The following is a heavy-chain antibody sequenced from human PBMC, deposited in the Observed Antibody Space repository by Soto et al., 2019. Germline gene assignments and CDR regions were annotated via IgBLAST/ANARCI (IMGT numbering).Heavy chain of an antibody. CDR2: IFTGGST. CDR1: GFTVSSNY. CDR3: ARDRQSSGWLDAFDI. D-gene: IGHD6-19*01. V-gene: IGHV3-53*04. Sequence: EVQLVESGGGLVQHGGSLRLSCAASGFTVSSNYMSWVRQAPGKGLEWVSVIFTGGSTYYADSVKGRFTISRHSSMNTVYLQMDSLRAEDTAVYYCARDRQSSGWLDAFDIWGQGTMVTVSS. J-gene: IGHJ3*02.